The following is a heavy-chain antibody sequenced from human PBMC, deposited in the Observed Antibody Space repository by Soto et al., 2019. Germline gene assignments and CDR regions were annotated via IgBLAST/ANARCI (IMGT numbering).Heavy chain of an antibody. CDR2: MGYNGFT. CDR1: GGPMNNYY. V-gene: IGHV4-59*08. CDR3: ARQGFGELHGLVDV. J-gene: IGHJ6*02. D-gene: IGHD3-10*01. Sequence: QVQLQESGPGLVKPSETLSLTCTISGGPMNNYYCSWFRQPRRQGLEWIGYMGYNGFTRYNPSLRSRVAISLDTAKNQFSPNLSSVTAADPALYYCARQGFGELHGLVDVWGQGITVTVSS.